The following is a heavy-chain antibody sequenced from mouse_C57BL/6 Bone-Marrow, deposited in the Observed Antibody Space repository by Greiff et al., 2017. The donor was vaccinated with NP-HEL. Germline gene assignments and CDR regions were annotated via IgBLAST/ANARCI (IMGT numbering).Heavy chain of an antibody. Sequence: EVQLQQSGPELVKPGASVKIPCKASGYTFTDYNMDWVKQSHGKSLEWIGDINPNNGGTIYNQKFKGKATLTVDKSSSTAYMELRSLTSEDTAVYYCARGPIYYDYAYFDVWGTGTTVTVSS. CDR2: INPNNGGT. V-gene: IGHV1-18*01. D-gene: IGHD2-4*01. CDR1: GYTFTDYN. CDR3: ARGPIYYDYAYFDV. J-gene: IGHJ1*03.